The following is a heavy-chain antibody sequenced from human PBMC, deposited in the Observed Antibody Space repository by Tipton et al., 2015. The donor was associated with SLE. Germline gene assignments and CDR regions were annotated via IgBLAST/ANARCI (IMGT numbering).Heavy chain of an antibody. CDR2: IYHSGTT. CDR1: GGSISSSNW. J-gene: IGHJ4*02. D-gene: IGHD3-16*02. Sequence: TLSLTCAVSGGSISSSNWWSWVRQPSGKGLEWIGEIYHSGTTNYNPSLKSRVTISVAKSKNQFSLKLTSVTAADTAVYYCARVGRLHLGELSPPFDYWGQGTLVTVSS. CDR3: ARVGRLHLGELSPPFDY. V-gene: IGHV4-4*02.